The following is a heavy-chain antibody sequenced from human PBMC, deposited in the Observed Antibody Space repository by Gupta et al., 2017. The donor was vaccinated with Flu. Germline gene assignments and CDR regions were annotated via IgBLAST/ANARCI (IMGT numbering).Heavy chain of an antibody. J-gene: IGHJ6*03. CDR3: ARDSLSCSSTSCYSIYYYMDV. Sequence: EVQLVESGGGLVQPGGSLRLSCAASGFTFSSYWMSWVRQAPGKGLEWVANIKQDGSEKYYVDSVKGRFTISRDNAKNSLYLQMNSLRAEDTAVYYCARDSLSCSSTSCYSIYYYMDVWGKGTTVTVS. D-gene: IGHD2-2*01. CDR2: IKQDGSEK. CDR1: GFTFSSYW. V-gene: IGHV3-7*01.